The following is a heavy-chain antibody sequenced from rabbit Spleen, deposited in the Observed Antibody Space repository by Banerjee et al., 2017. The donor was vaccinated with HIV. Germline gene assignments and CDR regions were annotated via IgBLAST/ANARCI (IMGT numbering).Heavy chain of an antibody. CDR3: ARYDVGDYWDL. J-gene: IGHJ4*01. D-gene: IGHD2-1*01. CDR1: GFSSSSVYW. V-gene: IGHV1S40*01. CDR2: IYAGSTGTT. Sequence: QSLEESGGDLVKPGASLTLTCTASGFSSSSVYWIYWVRQAPGKGLEWIGYIYAGSTGTTDYASWAKGRFTISITSSTTVTLQMDSLTVADTATYFCARYDVGDYWDLWGPGTLVTVS.